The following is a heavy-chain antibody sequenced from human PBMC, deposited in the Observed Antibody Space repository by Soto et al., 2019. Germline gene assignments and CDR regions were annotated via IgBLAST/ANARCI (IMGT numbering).Heavy chain of an antibody. V-gene: IGHV3-15*01. CDR3: SSSIAAHTDFDY. CDR2: IKSKTDGGTT. D-gene: IGHD6-6*01. Sequence: GGSLRLSCAASGFTFSNAWMSWVRQAPGKGLEWVGRIKSKTDGGTTDYAAPVKGRFTISRDDSKNTLYLQMNSLKTEDTAVYYCSSSIAAHTDFDYWGQGTLVTVSS. CDR1: GFTFSNAW. J-gene: IGHJ4*02.